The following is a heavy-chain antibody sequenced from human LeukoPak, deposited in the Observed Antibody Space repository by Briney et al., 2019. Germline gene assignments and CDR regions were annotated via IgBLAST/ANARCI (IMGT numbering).Heavy chain of an antibody. CDR2: IYYSGST. CDR1: GGSISSYY. Sequence: SETLSLTCIVSGGSISSYYWSWIRQPPGKGLEWIGYIYYSGSTNYNPSLKSRVTISVDTSKNQFSLKLSSVTAADTAVYYCAKDAGMVIIIFRAANYFDYWGQGTLVTVSS. D-gene: IGHD3-3*01. J-gene: IGHJ4*02. V-gene: IGHV4-59*01. CDR3: AKDAGMVIIIFRAANYFDY.